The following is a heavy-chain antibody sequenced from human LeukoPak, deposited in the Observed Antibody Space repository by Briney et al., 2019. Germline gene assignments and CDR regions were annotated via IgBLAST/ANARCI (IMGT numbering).Heavy chain of an antibody. CDR1: GDSVPSNSAA. V-gene: IGHV6-1*01. J-gene: IGHJ5*02. D-gene: IGHD2-2*01. Sequence: SQTPSLTCAISGDSVPSNSAAWNWIRQSPSRGLEWLGRTYYRSKWYNDYAVSVKSRITINPDTSKNQFSLQLNSVTPEDTAVYYCARVGGGYCSSTSCYDWIFWFDPWGQGTLVSVSS. CDR3: ARVGGGYCSSTSCYDWIFWFDP. CDR2: TYYRSKWYN.